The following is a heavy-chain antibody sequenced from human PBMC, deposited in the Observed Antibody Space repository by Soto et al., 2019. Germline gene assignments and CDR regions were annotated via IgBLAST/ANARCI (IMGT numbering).Heavy chain of an antibody. CDR1: GYTFTNYG. CDR2: ISAYNGDT. Sequence: ASVKVSCKASGYTFTNYGISWVRQAPGQGLEWMGWISAYNGDTSYAQKVQGRVSMTTDISTSTAYMELRSLRSDDTAVYYCAKRLEGPSGYYSEDYWGQGTLVTVSS. D-gene: IGHD3-9*01. V-gene: IGHV1-18*01. CDR3: AKRLEGPSGYYSEDY. J-gene: IGHJ4*02.